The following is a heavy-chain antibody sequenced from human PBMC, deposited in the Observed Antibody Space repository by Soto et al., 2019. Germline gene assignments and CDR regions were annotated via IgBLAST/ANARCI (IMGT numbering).Heavy chain of an antibody. V-gene: IGHV4-30-4*01. Sequence: SETLCLTCTVSGDSISSTDYYWSWIRQPPGRGLEWIGYIYYGGSTYYNPSLKSRVTISLDTSKNQFSLKLSSVTAADTAVYYCATMGTPATGLYFFDYWGQGSLVT. J-gene: IGHJ4*02. CDR3: ATMGTPATGLYFFDY. D-gene: IGHD2-15*01. CDR2: IYYGGST. CDR1: GDSISSTDYY.